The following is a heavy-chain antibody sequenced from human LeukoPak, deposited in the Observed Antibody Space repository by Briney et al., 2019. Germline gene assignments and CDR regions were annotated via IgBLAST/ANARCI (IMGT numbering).Heavy chain of an antibody. D-gene: IGHD3-22*01. CDR1: GFTFDDYT. Sequence: GGSLRLSCAASGFTFDDYTMHWVRQAPGKGLEWVSLISWDGGSTYYADSVKGRFTISRDNSKNSLYLQMNSLRTEDTAVYYCATAGYYYDSSGYLDWGQGTLVTVSS. V-gene: IGHV3-43*01. CDR2: ISWDGGST. J-gene: IGHJ4*02. CDR3: ATAGYYYDSSGYLD.